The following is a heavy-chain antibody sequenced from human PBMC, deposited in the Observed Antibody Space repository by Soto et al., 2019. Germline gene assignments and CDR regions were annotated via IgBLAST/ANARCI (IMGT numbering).Heavy chain of an antibody. CDR2: INPSGGST. V-gene: IGHV1-46*01. Sequence: ASVKVSCKASGYTFTSYYMHWVRQAPGQGLEWMGIINPSGGSTSYAQKFQGGVTMTRDKSTSTVYMELSSLRSEDTAVYYCARSPRATMIVVGDYYYYGLDVWGQGTTVTVSS. CDR3: ARSPRATMIVVGDYYYYGLDV. D-gene: IGHD3-22*01. CDR1: GYTFTSYY. J-gene: IGHJ6*02.